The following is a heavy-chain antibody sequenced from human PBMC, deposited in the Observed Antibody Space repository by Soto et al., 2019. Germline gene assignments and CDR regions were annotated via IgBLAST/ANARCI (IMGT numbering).Heavy chain of an antibody. V-gene: IGHV1-69*01. CDR3: ARARYSSRWGTFDS. J-gene: IGHJ4*02. CDR2: IFPNVGTA. Sequence: QVHLEQSGAEVKKPGTSVKVSCKASGGSFSTNEIDWVRQAPGQGLEWMGRIFPNVGTADYAQKFQGRLRIIEDEATATVFMELSRLSAADKAVYFCARARYSSRWGTFDSWGQGTQVDVSS. CDR1: GGSFSTNE. D-gene: IGHD6-19*01.